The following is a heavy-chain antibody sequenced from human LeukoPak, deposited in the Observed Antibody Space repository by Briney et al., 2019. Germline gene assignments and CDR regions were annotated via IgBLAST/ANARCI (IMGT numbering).Heavy chain of an antibody. J-gene: IGHJ6*02. CDR1: GFTFSSYG. D-gene: IGHD6-19*01. CDR3: VRLVVERYYYHGMDV. Sequence: SGGSLRLSCAASGFTFSSYGMNWVRQAPGKGLEWVSYISSSGSTIYYADSVKGRFTISRDNAKNSLYLQMSSLRAEDTAVYYCVRLVVERYYYHGMDVWGQGTTVTVSS. CDR2: ISSSGSTI. V-gene: IGHV3-48*03.